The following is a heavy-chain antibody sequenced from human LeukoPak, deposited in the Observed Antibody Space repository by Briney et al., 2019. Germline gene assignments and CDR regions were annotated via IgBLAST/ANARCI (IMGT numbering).Heavy chain of an antibody. Sequence: SETLSLTCTVSGGSINSSSYYWGWIRQPPGKGLEWIGSFYYSGSTYYNPSLKSRVTISVDTSKNQFSLKLSSLTAADTAVYYCAGLGSYGSGTRLHDYWGQGTLVTVSS. D-gene: IGHD3-10*01. CDR3: AGLGSYGSGTRLHDY. V-gene: IGHV4-39*07. CDR2: FYYSGST. J-gene: IGHJ4*02. CDR1: GGSINSSSYY.